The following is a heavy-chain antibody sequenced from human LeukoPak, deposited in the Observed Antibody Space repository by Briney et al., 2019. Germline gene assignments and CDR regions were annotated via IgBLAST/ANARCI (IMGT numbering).Heavy chain of an antibody. V-gene: IGHV4-59*08. D-gene: IGHD6-13*01. CDR3: ARRYSSSWYVGFFDP. CDR1: GASIRNYY. Sequence: SETLSLTCTVSGASIRNYYWSWIRQSPGKGLEWIGYIYYSGSTNYNPSLESRVAMSVDTSKNQFSLRLSSVTAADTAICYCARRYSSSWYVGFFDPWGQGTLVTVSS. CDR2: IYYSGST. J-gene: IGHJ5*02.